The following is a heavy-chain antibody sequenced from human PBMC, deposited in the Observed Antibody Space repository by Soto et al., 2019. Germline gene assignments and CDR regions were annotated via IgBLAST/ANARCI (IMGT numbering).Heavy chain of an antibody. J-gene: IGHJ6*02. Sequence: QVQLVQSGAEVKKPGSSVKVSCKASGGTFSSYAISWVRQAPGQGLEWMGGIIPIFGTANYAQKFQGRVTITADESTSTADMELSSLRSEDTAVYYCATGNSNKFLLGYSYGMAVWGQGTTVTVSS. CDR1: GGTFSSYA. V-gene: IGHV1-69*01. D-gene: IGHD4-4*01. CDR3: ATGNSNKFLLGYSYGMAV. CDR2: IIPIFGTA.